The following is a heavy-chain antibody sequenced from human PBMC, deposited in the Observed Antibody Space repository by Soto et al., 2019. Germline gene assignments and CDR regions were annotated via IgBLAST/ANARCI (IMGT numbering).Heavy chain of an antibody. CDR2: ISNSFSDGNT. Sequence: RGSLRLSCAASVFTCSKFAMNWFRQAPGKGLEWVSAISNSFSDGNTHYADSVKGRFTISRDNDKNTVFLEIDSLRAEDTAVYYCAKVFSPEGGNYFDHWGPGTLVTVSS. V-gene: IGHV3-23*01. J-gene: IGHJ4*02. CDR3: AKVFSPEGGNYFDH. CDR1: VFTCSKFA.